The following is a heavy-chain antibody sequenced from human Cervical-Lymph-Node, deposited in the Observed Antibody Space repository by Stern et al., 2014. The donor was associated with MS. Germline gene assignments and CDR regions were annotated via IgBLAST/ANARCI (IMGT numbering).Heavy chain of an antibody. CDR3: ARGGGDNWFDP. Sequence: VQLVESGAEVKKPGSSVRVSCKASGGISWVRQAPGQGLEWMGWVVPFVGTYNYEQKLQGSVTITAETATNTAYLELNSLRLDDTAVYDCARGGGDNWFDPWGQGTLVTVSS. CDR2: VVPFVGTY. CDR1: GG. D-gene: IGHD3-16*01. J-gene: IGHJ5*02. V-gene: IGHV1-69*06.